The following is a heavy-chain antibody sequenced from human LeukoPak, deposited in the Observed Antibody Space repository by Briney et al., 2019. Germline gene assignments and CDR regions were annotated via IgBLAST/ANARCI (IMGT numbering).Heavy chain of an antibody. Sequence: KPSETLSLTCAVYGGSFSGYYWSWIRQPPGKGLEWIGEINHSGSTNYNPSLKSRVTISVDTSKNQFSLKLTSVTAADTAVYYCARLPLLYSSSSGDWLDPWGQGTLVSVSS. J-gene: IGHJ5*02. D-gene: IGHD6-6*01. V-gene: IGHV4-34*01. CDR2: INHSGST. CDR1: GGSFSGYY. CDR3: ARLPLLYSSSSGDWLDP.